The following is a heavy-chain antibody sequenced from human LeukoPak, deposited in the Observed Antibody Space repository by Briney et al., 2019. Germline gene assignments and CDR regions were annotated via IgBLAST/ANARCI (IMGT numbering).Heavy chain of an antibody. CDR1: GFTFSNYW. CDR2: IKQDGSEK. CDR3: ARVDNWNYFRDYYYYMDV. D-gene: IGHD1-7*01. J-gene: IGHJ6*03. Sequence: GGSLRLSCAASGFTFSNYWMSWVRQGPGKGLEWVANIKQDGSEKYYVDSVKGRFTISRDNAQNSLYLQMNSLRAEDTAVYYCARVDNWNYFRDYYYYMDVWGKGTTVTVSS. V-gene: IGHV3-7*01.